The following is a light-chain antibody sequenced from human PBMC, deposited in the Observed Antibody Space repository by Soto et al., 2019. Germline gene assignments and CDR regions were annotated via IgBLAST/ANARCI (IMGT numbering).Light chain of an antibody. V-gene: IGKV3-15*01. CDR3: QQFNNWPIT. CDR2: GAS. CDR1: QSVGTN. Sequence: ETVMTQSPATLSVSPGERATLSCRASQSVGTNLAWYQQKPGQAPRLLMYGASTRATGLPARFSGSGSGTEFTLTISSLQSEDFAVYSCQQFNNWPITFGQGTRLVIK. J-gene: IGKJ5*01.